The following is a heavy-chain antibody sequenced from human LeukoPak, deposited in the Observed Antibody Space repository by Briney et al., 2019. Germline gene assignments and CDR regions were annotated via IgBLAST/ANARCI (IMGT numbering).Heavy chain of an antibody. CDR3: TRGDY. V-gene: IGHV1-8*01. J-gene: IGHJ4*02. CDR1: GYTFSNFD. CDR2: MSPNNGNA. Sequence: ASVKVSCKASGYTFSNFDINWVRQASGQGLEWVGWMSPNNGNAGYAQKLQGRVTLTRDTSITTAYMELSSLKSEDTAVYYCTRGDYWGQGTPVTVSS.